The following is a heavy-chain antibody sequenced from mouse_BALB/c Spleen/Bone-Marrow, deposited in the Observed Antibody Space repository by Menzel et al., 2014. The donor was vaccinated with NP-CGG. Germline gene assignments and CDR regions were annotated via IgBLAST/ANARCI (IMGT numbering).Heavy chain of an antibody. CDR3: ASYYYGSSLFAY. D-gene: IGHD1-1*01. CDR1: GFNIKDTY. Sequence: VQLKDSGAELVKPGASVKLSCTASGFNIKDTYMHWVKQRPEQGLEWIGRIDPANGNTKYDPKFQGKATITADTSSNTAYLQLSSLTSEDTAVYYCASYYYGSSLFAYRGQGTLVTVSA. V-gene: IGHV14-3*02. J-gene: IGHJ3*01. CDR2: IDPANGNT.